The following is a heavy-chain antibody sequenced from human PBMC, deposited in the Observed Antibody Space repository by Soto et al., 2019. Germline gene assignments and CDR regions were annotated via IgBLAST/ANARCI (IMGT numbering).Heavy chain of an antibody. CDR3: ARHPSYGDHALVF. CDR1: GASISFSTYY. J-gene: IGHJ4*02. V-gene: IGHV4-39*01. D-gene: IGHD4-17*01. Sequence: SETLSLTCTGSGASISFSTYYWGWLRQPPGKGLEYIGSVYYTGSTFYNPSLQASLQSRLTVSVDTSRNQFSLNLRSVTAADTAVYYGARHPSYGDHALVFWGQGTLVTVSS. CDR2: VYYTGST.